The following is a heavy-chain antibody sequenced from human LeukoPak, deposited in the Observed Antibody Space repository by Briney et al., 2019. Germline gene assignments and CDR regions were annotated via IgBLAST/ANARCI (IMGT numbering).Heavy chain of an antibody. D-gene: IGHD3-10*01. Sequence: GGSVRLSCAASGFNFSTYSMNWVRQAPGKGLEWVSSIDFTSTYIDYADSVRGRFAISRDNAKKSLYLQMNSLRVDDTAVYYCAKDESRVRGVIRDAFDFWGQGTLVTVSS. CDR1: GFNFSTYS. CDR3: AKDESRVRGVIRDAFDF. V-gene: IGHV3-21*01. J-gene: IGHJ3*01. CDR2: IDFTSTYI.